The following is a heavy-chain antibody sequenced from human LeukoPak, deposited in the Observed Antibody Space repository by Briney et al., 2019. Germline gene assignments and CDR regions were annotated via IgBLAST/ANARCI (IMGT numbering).Heavy chain of an antibody. CDR3: ARGPFTLVRGGLLTHFDY. CDR2: IYHSGST. J-gene: IGHJ4*02. CDR1: GGSISSSNW. Sequence: SGTLSLTCAVSGGSISSSNWWSWVRQPPGKGLEWIGEIYHSGSTNYNPSLKSRVTISVDTSKNQFSLKLSSVNAADTAVYFCARGPFTLVRGGLLTHFDYWGQGTLVTVSS. D-gene: IGHD3-10*01. V-gene: IGHV4-4*02.